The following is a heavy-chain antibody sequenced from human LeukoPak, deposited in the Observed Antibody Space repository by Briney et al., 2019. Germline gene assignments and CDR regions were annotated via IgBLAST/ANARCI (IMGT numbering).Heavy chain of an antibody. CDR3: AKGRGGYYYYMDV. V-gene: IGHV3-74*01. CDR2: INTDGSST. J-gene: IGHJ6*03. D-gene: IGHD3-10*01. CDR1: GFTFSSYW. Sequence: GGSLRLSCAASGFTFSSYWMHWVRQAPGKGLVWVSRINTDGSSTSYADSVKGRFTISRDNAKNTLYLQMNSLRAEDTAVYYCAKGRGGYYYYMDVWGKGTTVTVSS.